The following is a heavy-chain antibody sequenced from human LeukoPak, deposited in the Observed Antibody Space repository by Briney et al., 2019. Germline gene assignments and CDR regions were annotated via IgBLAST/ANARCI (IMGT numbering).Heavy chain of an antibody. Sequence: GGSLRLSCAASGFTFSSYAMSWVRQAPGKGLEWVSAISGSGGSTYYADSVKGRFTISRDNSKNTLYLQMNSLRAEDTAVYYCAISDGRGCSYGLLLYWGQGTLVTVSS. V-gene: IGHV3-23*01. J-gene: IGHJ4*02. CDR3: AISDGRGCSYGLLLY. CDR2: ISGSGGST. CDR1: GFTFSSYA. D-gene: IGHD5-18*01.